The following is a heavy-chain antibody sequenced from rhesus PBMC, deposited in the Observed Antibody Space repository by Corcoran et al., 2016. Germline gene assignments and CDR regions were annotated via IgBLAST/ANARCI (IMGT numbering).Heavy chain of an antibody. CDR1: GCSISRVYG. D-gene: IGHD3-34*01. CDR2: IYSSSGNN. J-gene: IGHJ3*01. V-gene: IGHV4S7*01. CDR3: ARDTGGAFDF. Sequence: QVPLQESGPGLLKPSETLSLTCAVSGCSISRVYGWGWIRPPPGKGVEGIGSIYSSSGNNYYNPSLKSRVTISTDTSKNQFSLKLSSVTAADTAVYYCARDTGGAFDFWGQGLRVTVSS.